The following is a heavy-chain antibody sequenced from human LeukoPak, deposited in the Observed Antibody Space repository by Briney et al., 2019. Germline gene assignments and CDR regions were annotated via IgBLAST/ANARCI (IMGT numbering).Heavy chain of an antibody. Sequence: ASVKVSCKASGYTFTGYYMHWVRQGPGQGLEWMGWINPNGGGTNYAQKVQGRVTMTRDTSISTAYMELSRLRSDDTALYYCYSVDTWGRYFDYWGQGTLATVSS. V-gene: IGHV1-2*02. J-gene: IGHJ4*02. CDR2: INPNGGGT. CDR3: YSVDTWGRYFDY. CDR1: GYTFTGYY. D-gene: IGHD5-18*01.